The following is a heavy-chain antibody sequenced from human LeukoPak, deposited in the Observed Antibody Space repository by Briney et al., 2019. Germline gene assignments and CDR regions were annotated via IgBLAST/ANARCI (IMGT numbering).Heavy chain of an antibody. Sequence: GGSLRLSCAASGFTFSSYAMSWVRQAPGKGLEWVSAISGNGGSTYYADSVKGRFTISRDNSKNTLYLQMNSLRAEDTAVYYCAKDQFISTSLAVYFDYWGQGTLVTVSS. J-gene: IGHJ4*02. CDR3: AKDQFISTSLAVYFDY. CDR2: ISGNGGST. CDR1: GFTFSSYA. V-gene: IGHV3-23*01. D-gene: IGHD2-2*01.